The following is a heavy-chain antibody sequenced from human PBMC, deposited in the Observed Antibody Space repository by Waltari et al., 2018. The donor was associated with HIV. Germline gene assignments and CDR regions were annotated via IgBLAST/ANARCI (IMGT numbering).Heavy chain of an antibody. J-gene: IGHJ4*02. CDR1: GNTFTYNY. D-gene: IGHD3-22*01. V-gene: IGHV1-2*02. CDR2: INPSSGGT. Sequence: QVQLVQSGAEVRKPGASVRVSCKASGNTFTYNYIPWVRPATGQGLEWMGWINPSSGGTKYAQRFQGRVTMTRDTSINTAYMDLSGLTSDDTAVYFCARDRSIVSRHYDNAVSPYFDSWGQGTLVTVSS. CDR3: ARDRSIVSRHYDNAVSPYFDS.